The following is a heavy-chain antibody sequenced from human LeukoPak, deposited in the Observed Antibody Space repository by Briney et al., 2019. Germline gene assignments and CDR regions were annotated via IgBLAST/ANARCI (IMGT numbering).Heavy chain of an antibody. V-gene: IGHV3-7*01. J-gene: IGHJ4*02. CDR3: ARDKGYYDSSGYYYLAFDY. Sequence: GGSLRLSCAASGFTFSSYWMSWVRQAPGKGLEWVANIKQDGSEKYYVDSVKGRFTISRDNAKNSLYLQMNSLRAEDTAVYYCARDKGYYDSSGYYYLAFDYWGQGTLVTVSS. D-gene: IGHD3-22*01. CDR1: GFTFSSYW. CDR2: IKQDGSEK.